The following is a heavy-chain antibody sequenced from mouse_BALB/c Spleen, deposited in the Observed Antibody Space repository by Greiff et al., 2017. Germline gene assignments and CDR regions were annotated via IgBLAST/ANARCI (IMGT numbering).Heavy chain of an antibody. CDR2: ISSGGSYT. Sequence: EVMLVESGGGLVKPGGSLKLSCAASGFTFSSYAMSWVRQSPEKRLEWVAEISSGGSYTYYPDTVTGRFTISRDNAKNTLYLEMSSLRSEDTAMYYCARDTATATLDYWGQGTTLTVSS. V-gene: IGHV5-9-4*01. CDR1: GFTFSSYA. J-gene: IGHJ2*01. D-gene: IGHD1-2*01. CDR3: ARDTATATLDY.